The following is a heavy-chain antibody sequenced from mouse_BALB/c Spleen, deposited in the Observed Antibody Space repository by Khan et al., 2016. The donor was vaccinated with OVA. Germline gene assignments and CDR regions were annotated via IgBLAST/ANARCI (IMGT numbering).Heavy chain of an antibody. Sequence: QVQLQQSGAELARPGASVKMSCKASGYTFTSYTIHWIKQRPGQGLEWIGYINTSSGYTNYNQKFKDKATLTADKSSTTAYMQLSSLTSDHSAVYYCARDGAYYRNDGWFAYWGQGTLVTVSA. CDR3: ARDGAYYRNDGWFAY. J-gene: IGHJ3*01. D-gene: IGHD2-14*01. V-gene: IGHV1-4*01. CDR2: INTSSGYT. CDR1: GYTFTSYT.